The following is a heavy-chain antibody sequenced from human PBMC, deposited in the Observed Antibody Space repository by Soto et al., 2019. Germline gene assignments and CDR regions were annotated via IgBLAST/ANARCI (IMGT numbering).Heavy chain of an antibody. Sequence: QVQLVQSGAEVKKPGSSVKVSCKASGGTFNNYAFSWVRQAPGQGLEWMGGIIPIFGAGHYAQKFQDRVTITADKSTSTVYMELISLRSEDTAVYYCARAVECRGYCIKKPTWLDPWGQGTLVTVSS. D-gene: IGHD2-15*01. CDR1: GGTFNNYA. CDR2: IIPIFGAG. J-gene: IGHJ5*02. V-gene: IGHV1-69*06. CDR3: ARAVECRGYCIKKPTWLDP.